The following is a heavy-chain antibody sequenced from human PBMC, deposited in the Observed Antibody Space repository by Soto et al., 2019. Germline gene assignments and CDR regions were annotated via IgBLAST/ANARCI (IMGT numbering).Heavy chain of an antibody. Sequence: PGESLKISCKGSGYSVTSHWIGWVRQMPGKGLEWMGIIYPDDSDTRYSPSFQGQVTISADKSISTAYLQWSSLKASDTAMYYFSTSFLSGLAFDFWGQGTMVTVSS. CDR1: GYSVTSHW. J-gene: IGHJ3*01. CDR2: IYPDDSDT. D-gene: IGHD3-10*01. CDR3: STSFLSGLAFDF. V-gene: IGHV5-51*01.